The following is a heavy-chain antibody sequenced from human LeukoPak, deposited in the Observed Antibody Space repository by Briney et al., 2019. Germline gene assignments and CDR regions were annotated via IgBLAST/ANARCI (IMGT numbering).Heavy chain of an antibody. CDR2: ISSSVSTI. CDR3: ARKYYSKGNFDY. D-gene: IGHD4-11*01. V-gene: IGHV3-11*04. J-gene: IGHJ4*02. CDR1: GFTVSSNY. Sequence: GGSLRLSCAASGFTVSSNYMSWVRQAPGKGLEWVSYISSSVSTIYYADSVKGRFTISRDNAKNSLYLQMNSLRAEDTAVYYCARKYYSKGNFDYWGQGTLVTVSS.